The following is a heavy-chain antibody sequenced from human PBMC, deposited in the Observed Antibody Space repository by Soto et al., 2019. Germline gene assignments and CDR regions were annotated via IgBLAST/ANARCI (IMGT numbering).Heavy chain of an antibody. CDR1: GGSIDTYY. V-gene: IGHV4-59*01. D-gene: IGHD3-16*01. Sequence: SETLSVTCTVSGGSIDTYYWSWIRQPPGKGLEWIGYIYYSGSTNYNPSLKSRVTMSVDTSKNQFSLKLSSVTAADTAVYYCARDSRLGFPDYWGQGTLVTVSS. CDR2: IYYSGST. J-gene: IGHJ4*02. CDR3: ARDSRLGFPDY.